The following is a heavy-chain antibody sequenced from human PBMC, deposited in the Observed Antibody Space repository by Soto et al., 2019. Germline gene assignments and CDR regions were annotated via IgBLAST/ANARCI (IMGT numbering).Heavy chain of an antibody. CDR1: GGTFSDFA. J-gene: IGHJ6*02. CDR2: IVPRFGSP. Sequence: QVQLVQSGAEMRKPGSSLRVSCKASGGTFSDFAFSWVRQAPGQGLEWMGGIVPRFGSPNYAQKFGGRVPIPPETSSTTVNMDLRSLRFDDTAVYFCARDRIQLRLGKYSFNAMDVWGQGTTMTVSS. D-gene: IGHD3-16*01. V-gene: IGHV1-69*06. CDR3: ARDRIQLRLGKYSFNAMDV.